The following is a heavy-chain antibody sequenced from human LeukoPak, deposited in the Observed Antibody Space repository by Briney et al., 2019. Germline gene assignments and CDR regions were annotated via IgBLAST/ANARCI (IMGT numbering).Heavy chain of an antibody. CDR3: ASSEYSSSSRENWFDP. D-gene: IGHD6-6*01. J-gene: IGHJ5*02. V-gene: IGHV3-30*03. Sequence: GGSLRLSCAASGFTFSNYGMHWVRQAPGKGLEWVAVISYDGSNEYYADSVKGRFTISRDTSKNTLYLQMNSLRAEDTAVYYCASSEYSSSSRENWFDPWGQGTLVTLSS. CDR1: GFTFSNYG. CDR2: ISYDGSNE.